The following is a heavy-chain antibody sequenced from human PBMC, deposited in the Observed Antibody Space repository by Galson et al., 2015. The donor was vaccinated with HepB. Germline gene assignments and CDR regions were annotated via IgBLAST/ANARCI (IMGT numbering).Heavy chain of an antibody. D-gene: IGHD3-16*01. CDR2: IKSKTDGGTT. V-gene: IGHV3-15*01. J-gene: IGHJ4*02. Sequence: SLRLSCAASGFTFSNAWMSWVRQAPGKGLEWVGRIKSKTDGGTTDYAAPVKGRFTISRDDSKNTLYLQMNSLKTEDTAVYYCTTGLRLGAVYYFDYWGQGTLVTVSS. CDR1: GFTFSNAW. CDR3: TTGLRLGAVYYFDY.